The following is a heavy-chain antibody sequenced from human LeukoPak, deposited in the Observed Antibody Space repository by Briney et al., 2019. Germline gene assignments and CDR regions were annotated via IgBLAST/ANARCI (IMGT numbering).Heavy chain of an antibody. Sequence: GESLKISCKGSGYSFTSYWIGWVRQMPGKGLEWMGIIYPGDSDTRYSPSFQGQVTISADKSISTAYLQWSSLKASDTAMYYCATSTMVRGVIISSDYWGQGTLVTVSS. D-gene: IGHD3-10*01. CDR3: ATSTMVRGVIISSDY. J-gene: IGHJ4*02. CDR1: GYSFTSYW. V-gene: IGHV5-51*01. CDR2: IYPGDSDT.